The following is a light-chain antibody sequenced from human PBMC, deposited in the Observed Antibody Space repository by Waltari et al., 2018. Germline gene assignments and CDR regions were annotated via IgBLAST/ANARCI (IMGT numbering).Light chain of an antibody. Sequence: QSVLTPPPSVSGAPGQRVSISCTGSGSNLGAGYDVHWYQQHPGKAPKLLVYGTSTRPPGVPDRCFGTQSGTSASLAITGLQAEDEAEYYCQSYDTSLSVVFGGGTKLTGL. J-gene: IGLJ2*01. V-gene: IGLV1-40*01. CDR2: GTS. CDR1: GSNLGAGYD. CDR3: QSYDTSLSVV.